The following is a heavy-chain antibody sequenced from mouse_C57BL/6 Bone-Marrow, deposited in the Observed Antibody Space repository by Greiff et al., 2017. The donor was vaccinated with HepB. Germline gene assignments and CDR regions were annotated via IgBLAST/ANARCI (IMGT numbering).Heavy chain of an antibody. D-gene: IGHD1-1*02. J-gene: IGHJ3*01. CDR3: TTLGSYLAWFAY. V-gene: IGHV14-4*01. Sequence: VQLQQSGAELVRPGASVKLSCTASGFNIKDDYMHWVKQRPEQGLEWIGWIDPENGDTEYASKFQGKATITADTSSNTAYLQLSSLTSEDTAVYYCTTLGSYLAWFAYWGKGTLVTVSA. CDR1: GFNIKDDY. CDR2: IDPENGDT.